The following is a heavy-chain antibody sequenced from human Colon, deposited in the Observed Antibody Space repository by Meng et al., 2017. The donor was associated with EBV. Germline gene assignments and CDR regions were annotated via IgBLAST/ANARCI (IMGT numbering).Heavy chain of an antibody. J-gene: IGHJ5*02. V-gene: IGHV4-30-4*01. CDR2: IFYSGST. D-gene: IGHD3-10*01. CDR1: GGSITSGGYY. Sequence: QLQESGPGLAQPSQTPSLTFAVSGGSITSGGYYWTWIRQPPGKGLEWIGYIFYSGSTYYNPSLKSRVTISLDTSKNQFSLKLSSVTAADTAVYYCARDQIGGDGWFDPWGRGTLVTVSS. CDR3: ARDQIGGDGWFDP.